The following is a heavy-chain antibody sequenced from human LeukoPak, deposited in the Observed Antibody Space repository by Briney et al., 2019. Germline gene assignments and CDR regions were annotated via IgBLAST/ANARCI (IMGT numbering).Heavy chain of an antibody. CDR3: AELGITMIGGV. D-gene: IGHD3-10*02. CDR1: GFTFSSYA. V-gene: IGHV3-30*04. CDR2: ISYDGSNK. J-gene: IGHJ6*04. Sequence: GGSLRLSCAASGFTFSSYAMHWVRQAPGKGLEWVAAISYDGSNKKYADSVKGRFTISRDNSKNMLYLQMNSLRAEDTAVYYCAELGITMIGGVWGKGTTVTISS.